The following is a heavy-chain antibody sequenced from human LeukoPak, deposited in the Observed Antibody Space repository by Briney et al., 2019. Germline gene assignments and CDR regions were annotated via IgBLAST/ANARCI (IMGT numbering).Heavy chain of an antibody. CDR3: ARIGPTVTSLN. Sequence: GGSLRLSCAASGFTFSSYWMHWVRQAPGKGLVWVPRINTDGSSTSYADSVKGRFTISRDNAKNTLYLQMNSLRAEDTAVYYCARIGPTVTSLNWGQGTLVTVSS. D-gene: IGHD4-17*01. CDR2: INTDGSST. CDR1: GFTFSSYW. V-gene: IGHV3-74*01. J-gene: IGHJ4*02.